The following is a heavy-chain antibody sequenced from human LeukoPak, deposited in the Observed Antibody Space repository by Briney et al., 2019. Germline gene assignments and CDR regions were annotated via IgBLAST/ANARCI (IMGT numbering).Heavy chain of an antibody. CDR1: GYAFTNYD. Sequence: ASVKVSCKASGYAFTNYDINWVRQAAGQGLEWMGTMNPNTGNTDYSQKFQARLSMTRDTSISTAYMELSSLRSEDTAVYYCARGPQEVGATGAQYYWYYMDVWGKGTTVTVS. D-gene: IGHD1-26*01. J-gene: IGHJ6*03. CDR3: ARGPQEVGATGAQYYWYYMDV. CDR2: MNPNTGNT. V-gene: IGHV1-8*01.